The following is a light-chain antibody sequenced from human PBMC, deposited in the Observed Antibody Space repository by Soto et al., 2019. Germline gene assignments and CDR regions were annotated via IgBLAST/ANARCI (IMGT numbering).Light chain of an antibody. V-gene: IGKV3-11*01. Sequence: EIVLTQSPATLSLSPGERATLSCRASQSVSSYLAWYQQKPGQAPRLLISNRATGIPARFSGSGSGTDFTLTISSLEPEDFAVYYCQQRSNWPPSITFGQGTRLEIK. CDR3: QQRSNWPPSIT. J-gene: IGKJ5*01. CDR1: QSVSSY. CDR2: S.